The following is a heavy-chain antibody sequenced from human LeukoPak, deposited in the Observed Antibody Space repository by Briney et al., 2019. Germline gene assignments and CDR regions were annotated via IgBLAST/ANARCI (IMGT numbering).Heavy chain of an antibody. CDR2: IWYDGSYK. CDR3: AKATTIAAAGYFDY. J-gene: IGHJ4*02. CDR1: GFTFSNYG. D-gene: IGHD6-13*01. V-gene: IGHV3-33*03. Sequence: PGRSLRLSCAASGFTFSNYGMHWVRQAPGKGLEWVAVIWYDGSYKYYADSVKGRFTISRDKSKNTLHLQMNSLRAEDTAVYYCAKATTIAAAGYFDYWGQGTLVTVSS.